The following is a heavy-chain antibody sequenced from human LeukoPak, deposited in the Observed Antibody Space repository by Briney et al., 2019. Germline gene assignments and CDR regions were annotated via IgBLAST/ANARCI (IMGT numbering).Heavy chain of an antibody. CDR1: GGSISIYY. CDR2: IYYSGST. Sequence: SETLSLTCTVSGGSISIYYWSWIRQPPGKGLEWIGYIYYSGSTNYNPSLESRVTISVDTSKNQFSLKLSSVTAADTAAYYCASGDSGYDFFDYWGQGTLVTVSS. CDR3: ASGDSGYDFFDY. V-gene: IGHV4-59*08. J-gene: IGHJ4*02. D-gene: IGHD5-12*01.